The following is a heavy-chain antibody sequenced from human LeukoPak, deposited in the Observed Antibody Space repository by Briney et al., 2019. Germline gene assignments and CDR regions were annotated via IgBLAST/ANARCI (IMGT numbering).Heavy chain of an antibody. CDR3: AKGRRGVIIDAFDI. Sequence: GGSLRLSCAASGFTFSSYGMHWVREAPGKGLEWVAVISYDGSNKYYADSVKGRFTISRDNSKNTLYLQMNSLRAEDTAVYYCAKGRRGVIIDAFDIWGQGTMVTVSS. V-gene: IGHV3-30*18. CDR1: GFTFSSYG. J-gene: IGHJ3*02. CDR2: ISYDGSNK. D-gene: IGHD3-10*01.